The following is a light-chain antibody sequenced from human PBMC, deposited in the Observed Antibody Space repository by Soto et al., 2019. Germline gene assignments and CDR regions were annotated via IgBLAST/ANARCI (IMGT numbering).Light chain of an antibody. Sequence: QPVLTQSSSASASLGSSVKLTCTLSSGHSSYIIAWHQQQPGKAPRYLMKLEGSGSYNKGSGVPDRFSGSSSGADRYLTISNLQSEDEADYYCETWDSISGVFGGGTKLTVL. CDR2: LEGSGSY. J-gene: IGLJ2*01. V-gene: IGLV4-60*03. CDR1: SGHSSYI. CDR3: ETWDSISGV.